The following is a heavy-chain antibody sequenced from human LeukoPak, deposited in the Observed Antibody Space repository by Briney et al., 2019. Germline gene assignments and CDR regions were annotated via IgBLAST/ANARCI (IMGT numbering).Heavy chain of an antibody. D-gene: IGHD4-11*01. CDR1: GFTFSGYS. CDR3: ARRPFPLTTVTTSYYYMDV. V-gene: IGHV3-21*01. CDR2: ISSTSSYI. J-gene: IGHJ6*03. Sequence: PGGSLGLSCAASGFTFSGYSMNWVRQAPGKGLEWVSSISSTSSYIYYADSVKGRFTISRDNAKNSLYLQMNSLRAEDTAVYYCARRPFPLTTVTTSYYYMDVWGKGTTVTVSS.